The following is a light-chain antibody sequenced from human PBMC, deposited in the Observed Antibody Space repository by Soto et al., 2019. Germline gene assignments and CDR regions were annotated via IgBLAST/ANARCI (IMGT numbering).Light chain of an antibody. CDR2: AAS. Sequence: DIQMTQSPSSLSASVGDRVTITCRASQNIDNFLNWYQRRPGKAPKFLIFAASSLQSGVSSRFSGSGSGTDFTLTIINLQPEDFATYYCQQSYSAPPSFGQGTKLEIK. CDR1: QNIDNF. V-gene: IGKV1-39*01. J-gene: IGKJ2*01. CDR3: QQSYSAPPS.